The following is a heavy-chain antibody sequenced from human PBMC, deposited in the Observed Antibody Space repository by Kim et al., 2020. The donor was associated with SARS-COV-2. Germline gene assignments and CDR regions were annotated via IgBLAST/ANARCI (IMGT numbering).Heavy chain of an antibody. D-gene: IGHD3-22*01. CDR3: ARGRAASSSGYYPPIKRDYGMDV. J-gene: IGHJ6*02. V-gene: IGHV3-74*01. CDR2: INSDGSST. Sequence: GGSLRLSCAASGFTFSSYWMHWVRQAPGKGLVWVSRINSDGSSTSYADSVKGRFTISRDNAKNTLYLQMNSLRAEDTAVYYCARGRAASSSGYYPPIKRDYGMDVWGQGTTVTVSS. CDR1: GFTFSSYW.